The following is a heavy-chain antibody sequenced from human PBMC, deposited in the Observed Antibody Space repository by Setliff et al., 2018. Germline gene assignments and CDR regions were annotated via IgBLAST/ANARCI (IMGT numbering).Heavy chain of an antibody. CDR1: GYSISSGYY. J-gene: IGHJ3*02. Sequence: SETLSLTCAVSGYSISSGYYWGWIRQPPGKGLEWVGSVSPNGRTYNSPSLKSRVTISVDTSKNQFSLILRSVTAADTAVYYCARGRMRGSCSGPSCTYDPFDIWGQGTPVTVSS. D-gene: IGHD2-2*01. V-gene: IGHV4-38-2*01. CDR3: ARGRMRGSCSGPSCTYDPFDI. CDR2: VSPNGRT.